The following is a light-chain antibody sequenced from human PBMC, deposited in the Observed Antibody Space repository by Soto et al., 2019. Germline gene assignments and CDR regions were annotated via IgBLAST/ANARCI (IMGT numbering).Light chain of an antibody. CDR1: NFNVKNNY. CDR3: ASWDDSLSETV. J-gene: IGLJ7*01. Sequence: QSVLTQPPSLSGTPGQRVTISCSGSNFNVKNNYVYWYQQSAGTAPKLLIYSNNRRPSGVPDRFSGSKSGSSASLAISGLRPEDEADYYYASWDDSLSETVFGGGTQLTVL. CDR2: SNN. V-gene: IGLV1-47*01.